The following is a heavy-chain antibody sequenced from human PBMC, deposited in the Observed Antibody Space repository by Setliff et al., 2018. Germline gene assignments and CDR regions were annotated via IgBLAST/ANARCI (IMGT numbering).Heavy chain of an antibody. J-gene: IGHJ4*02. CDR3: ARRYSGTWDFDY. CDR2: IFPGDSET. Sequence: GESLKISCKASGYSFTSYYIAWVRQMPGKGLEWVGAIFPGDSETRYSPSFQGQVTISADKSITTAYLQWSSLKASDTAMYFCARRYSGTWDFDYWGQGTLVTVS. D-gene: IGHD1-26*01. CDR1: GYSFTSYY. V-gene: IGHV5-51*01.